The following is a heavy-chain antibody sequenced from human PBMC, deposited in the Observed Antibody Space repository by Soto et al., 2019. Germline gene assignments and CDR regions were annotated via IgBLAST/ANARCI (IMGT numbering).Heavy chain of an antibody. Sequence: VQLVESGGGLVQPGRSLRLSCAASGFTFDDYAMHWVRQAPGKGLEWVSGISWNSGSIGYADSVKGRFTISRDNAKNSLYLQMNSLRAEDTALYYCAKGATGYSSSWYDYWGQGTLVTVSS. D-gene: IGHD6-13*01. CDR3: AKGATGYSSSWYDY. CDR1: GFTFDDYA. V-gene: IGHV3-9*01. J-gene: IGHJ4*02. CDR2: ISWNSGSI.